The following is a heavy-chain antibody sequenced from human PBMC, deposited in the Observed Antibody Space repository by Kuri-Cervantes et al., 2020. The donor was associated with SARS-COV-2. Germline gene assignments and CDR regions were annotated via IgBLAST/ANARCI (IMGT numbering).Heavy chain of an antibody. CDR3: ARATPSGPTTPGI. Sequence: SVKVSCKASGGTFSSYAISWVRQAPGQGLEWMGRIIPIFGIANYAQKFQGRVTITADKSTSTAYMELSSLRSEDTAVYYCARATPSGPTTPGIWGQGTMVTVSS. CDR2: IIPIFGIA. CDR1: GGTFSSYA. V-gene: IGHV1-69*04. D-gene: IGHD3-10*01. J-gene: IGHJ3*02.